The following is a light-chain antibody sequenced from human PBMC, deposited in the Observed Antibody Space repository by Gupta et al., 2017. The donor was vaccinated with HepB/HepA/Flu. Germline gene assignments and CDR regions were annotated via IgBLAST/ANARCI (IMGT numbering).Light chain of an antibody. V-gene: IGKV3-11*01. CDR3: QQRSNWPRT. CDR1: QSVTSN. J-gene: IGKJ4*01. CDR2: ETS. Sequence: ELVLTQSPGTLSLSPGERATLSCRASQSVTSNLAWYQHKPGQAPRLLIYETSNRATGIPARFSGSGSGTDFTLTISSVETEDFAVYYCQQRSNWPRTFGGGTNVEIK.